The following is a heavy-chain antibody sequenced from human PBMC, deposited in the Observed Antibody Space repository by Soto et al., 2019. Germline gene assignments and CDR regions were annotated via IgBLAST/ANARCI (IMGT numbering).Heavy chain of an antibody. Sequence: GVSLRLSCAASGFTFSSYGMHWVRQAPGKGLEWVAVISYDGSNKYYADSVKGRFTISRDNSKNTLYLQMNSLRAEDTAVYYCAKEVVVVAAGDAFDIWGEGTMVTVSS. J-gene: IGHJ3*02. CDR1: GFTFSSYG. D-gene: IGHD2-15*01. CDR2: ISYDGSNK. CDR3: AKEVVVVAAGDAFDI. V-gene: IGHV3-30*18.